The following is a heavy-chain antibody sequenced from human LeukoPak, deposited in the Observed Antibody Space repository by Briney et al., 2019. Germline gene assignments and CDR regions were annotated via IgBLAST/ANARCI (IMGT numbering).Heavy chain of an antibody. Sequence: GGSLRLSCAASGFTFSSHAMSWVRQAPGKGLEWVSRISTSGGSTYHADSVKGRFTISRDNSKNTLFLQMNSLRAEDTAVYFCAKFLYSNYFYGVDAWGQGTTVTVSS. D-gene: IGHD3-16*01. J-gene: IGHJ6*02. CDR1: GFTFSSHA. CDR3: AKFLYSNYFYGVDA. V-gene: IGHV3-23*01. CDR2: ISTSGGST.